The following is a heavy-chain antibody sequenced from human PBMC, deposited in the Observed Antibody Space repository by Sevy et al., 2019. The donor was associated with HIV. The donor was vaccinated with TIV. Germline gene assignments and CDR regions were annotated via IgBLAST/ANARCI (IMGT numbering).Heavy chain of an antibody. Sequence: SETLSLTCTVSGASIRSGTYYWSWIRQHPGKGREWGGYIYYTGSTYYNPSLKSRVIISLDASKNQFSLKLSSVTAADTAVYYCARGRLIVARERWFDPWGQGTLVTVSS. D-gene: IGHD5-12*01. V-gene: IGHV4-31*03. CDR1: GASIRSGTYY. CDR3: ARGRLIVARERWFDP. J-gene: IGHJ5*02. CDR2: IYYTGST.